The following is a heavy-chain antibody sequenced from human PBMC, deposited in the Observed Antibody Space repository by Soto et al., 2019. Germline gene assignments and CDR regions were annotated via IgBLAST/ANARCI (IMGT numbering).Heavy chain of an antibody. CDR2: ISGSGDKT. CDR3: ASHDSDSRLYYFDY. CDR1: GFTFSDFA. V-gene: IGHV3-23*01. D-gene: IGHD1-1*01. J-gene: IGHJ4*02. Sequence: GGSLTLSCAVSGFTFSDFAMSWVRQAPGKGLEWVSGISGSGDKTYYTDSVKGRFTISGDNSKDTLYLQMNTLRADDTAVYFCASHDSDSRLYYFDYWGQGTLVTVSS.